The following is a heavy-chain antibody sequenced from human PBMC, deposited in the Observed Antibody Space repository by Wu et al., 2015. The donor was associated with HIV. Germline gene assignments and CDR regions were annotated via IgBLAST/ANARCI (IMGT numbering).Heavy chain of an antibody. CDR2: INPNSGGT. J-gene: IGHJ4*02. V-gene: IGHV1-2*02. Sequence: QVQLVQSGAEVKKPGASVKVSCKASGYTFTGYYIHWVRLAPGQGLEWMGWINPNSGGTNYAQKFQGRVTMTRDTSISTAYMELSRVRSDDTAVYYCGGDPTKYNSNWKEAFDYWGQGTLVTVSS. CDR3: GGDPTKYNSNWKEAFDY. CDR1: GYTFTGYY. D-gene: IGHD6-13*01.